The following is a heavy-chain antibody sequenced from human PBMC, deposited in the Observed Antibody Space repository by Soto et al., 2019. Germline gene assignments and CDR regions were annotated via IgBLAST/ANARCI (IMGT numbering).Heavy chain of an antibody. CDR2: INAGNGNT. Sequence: ASVKVSCKASGYTFTSYAMHWVRQAPGQRLEWMGWINAGNGNTKYSQKFQGRVTITRDTSASTAYMELRSLRSDDTAVYYCARDLIVVVVADGYYYYGMDVWGQGTTVTVSS. V-gene: IGHV1-3*01. CDR3: ARDLIVVVVADGYYYYGMDV. J-gene: IGHJ6*02. CDR1: GYTFTSYA. D-gene: IGHD2-15*01.